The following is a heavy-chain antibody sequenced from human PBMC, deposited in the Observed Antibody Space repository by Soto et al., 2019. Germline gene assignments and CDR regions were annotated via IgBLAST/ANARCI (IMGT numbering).Heavy chain of an antibody. D-gene: IGHD6-19*01. CDR1: GYTFTSYA. CDR3: ATSIAVADYYGMDV. Sequence: GASVKVSCEASGYTFTSYAVHWVRQAPGQRLEWMGWINAGNGNTKYSQKFQGRVTITRDTSASTAYMELSSLRSEDTAVYYCATSIAVADYYGMDVWGQGTTVTVSS. V-gene: IGHV1-3*01. CDR2: INAGNGNT. J-gene: IGHJ6*02.